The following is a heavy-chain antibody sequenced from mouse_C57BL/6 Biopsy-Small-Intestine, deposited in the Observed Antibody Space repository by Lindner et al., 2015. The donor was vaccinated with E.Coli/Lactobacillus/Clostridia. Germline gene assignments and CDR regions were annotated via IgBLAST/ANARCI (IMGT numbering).Heavy chain of an antibody. J-gene: IGHJ1*01. CDR1: GYTFTSYD. V-gene: IGHV1S55*01. CDR2: MNPNSGNT. Sequence: SVKVFCKASGYTFTSYDINWVRQATGQGLEWMGWMNPNSGNTGYAQKFQGRVTMTRNTSISTAYMELSSLRSEDTAVYYCARAQNMVRGYDGFDIWGQGTTVTVSS. CDR3: ARAQNMVRGYDGFDI. D-gene: IGHD2-3*01.